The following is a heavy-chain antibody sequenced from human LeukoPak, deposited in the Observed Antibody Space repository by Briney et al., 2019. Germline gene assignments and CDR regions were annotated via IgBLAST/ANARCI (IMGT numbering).Heavy chain of an antibody. CDR1: GGSISSYY. D-gene: IGHD3-22*01. J-gene: IGHJ4*02. CDR3: ARGRRYYDSSGRYFGF. CDR2: IYYSGST. Sequence: SETLSLTCTVSGGSISSYYWSWIRQPPGKGLEWIGYIYYSGSTNYNPSLKSRVTISVDTSKNQFSLRLSSVTAADTAVYFCARGRRYYDSSGRYFGFWGQGSLVTVSS. V-gene: IGHV4-59*08.